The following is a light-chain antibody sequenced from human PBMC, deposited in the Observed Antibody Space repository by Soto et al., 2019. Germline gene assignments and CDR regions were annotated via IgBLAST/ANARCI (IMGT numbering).Light chain of an antibody. CDR2: GAS. V-gene: IGKV3-15*01. CDR1: HRVYSN. J-gene: IGKJ1*01. Sequence: EIFMTQSPDTLAVSPGESARLSCRASHRVYSNLAWYQQRPGQAPRLLIYGASTRATGVPARFSGRGSGTEFTLTISSLQSEDFAVYYCQQYNNWPPWTFGQGTKVDIK. CDR3: QQYNNWPPWT.